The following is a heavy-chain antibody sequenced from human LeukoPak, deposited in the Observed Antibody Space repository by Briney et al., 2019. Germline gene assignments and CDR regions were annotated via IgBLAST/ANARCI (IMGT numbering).Heavy chain of an antibody. J-gene: IGHJ4*02. V-gene: IGHV3-21*06. Sequence: PGGSLRLSCGASRLTFSSYSMSWVRQAPGKGLEWISSISRDSTHIYYADSVKGRFTISRDNAQNSLYLQMNCLRDEDMAVYYCARDYYGDYYFDFWGQGALVTVSS. CDR2: ISRDSTHI. CDR1: RLTFSSYS. D-gene: IGHD4-17*01. CDR3: ARDYYGDYYFDF.